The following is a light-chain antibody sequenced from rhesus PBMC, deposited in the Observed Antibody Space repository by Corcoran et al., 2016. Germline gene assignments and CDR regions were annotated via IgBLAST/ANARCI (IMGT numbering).Light chain of an antibody. CDR2: KAA. J-gene: IGKJ3*01. CDR3: LHYYNTPFT. Sequence: DIQMTQSPSSLSASVGDTVTITCQASQDISSWLAWYQQKPGKVPKLLIYKAATLQTGVPARFSGSGSGTAFSLTISSLQPEDFATYYCLHYYNTPFTFGPGTKLDI. CDR1: QDISSW. V-gene: IGKV1-21*01.